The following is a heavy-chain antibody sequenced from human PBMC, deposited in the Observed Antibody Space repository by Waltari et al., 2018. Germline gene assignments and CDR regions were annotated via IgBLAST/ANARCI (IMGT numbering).Heavy chain of an antibody. D-gene: IGHD3-9*01. CDR1: GYPFTSYG. Sequence: QVQLVQSGAEVKKPGASAKVSCKASGYPFTSYGNNWVRQAPGQGLEWMGWISAYNGNTNYAQKLQGRVTMTTDTSTSTAYMELRSLRSDDTAVYYCARDDYDILTGSIDYWGQGTLVTVSS. J-gene: IGHJ4*02. CDR3: ARDDYDILTGSIDY. V-gene: IGHV1-18*01. CDR2: ISAYNGNT.